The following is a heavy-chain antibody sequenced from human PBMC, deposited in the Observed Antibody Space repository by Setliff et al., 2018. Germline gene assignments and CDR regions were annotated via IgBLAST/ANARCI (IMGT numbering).Heavy chain of an antibody. CDR1: GFHFNSYG. CDR3: RLWFGETSRDY. V-gene: IGHV3-30*02. CDR2: IRFDGSNK. D-gene: IGHD3-10*01. J-gene: IGHJ4*02. Sequence: PGGSLRLSCAASGFHFNSYGMHWVRQAPGKGLEWVAFIRFDGSNKNYEDSVKGRFTISRDNSKNALYLQMNSLRAEDTAVYYCRLWFGETSRDYWGQGTLVTVSS.